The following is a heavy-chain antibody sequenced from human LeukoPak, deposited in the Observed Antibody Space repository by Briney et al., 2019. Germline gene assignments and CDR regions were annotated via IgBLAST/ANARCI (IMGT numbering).Heavy chain of an antibody. Sequence: GGSLGLSCAASGFTFSSYAMHWVRQAPGKGLEWVAVISYDGSNKFYADSVKGRFTISRDSSKNTLYLQMNSLRAEDTAVYYCARLNSGSYSWADYWGQGILVTVSS. J-gene: IGHJ4*02. D-gene: IGHD1-26*01. V-gene: IGHV3-30-3*01. CDR1: GFTFSSYA. CDR2: ISYDGSNK. CDR3: ARLNSGSYSWADY.